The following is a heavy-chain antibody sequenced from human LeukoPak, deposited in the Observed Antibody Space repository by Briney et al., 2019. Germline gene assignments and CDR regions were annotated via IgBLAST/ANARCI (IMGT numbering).Heavy chain of an antibody. J-gene: IGHJ2*01. Sequence: GGSLSLSCAVSGFIVSTHYMSWVRQAPGKGLEWVSVIYSGGSTYYADSVKGRFTISRDNSKNTLYLQMDSLRPEDTAVYYCVKKNDHYNSESFYVWWYFDLWGRGALVTVSS. CDR3: VKKNDHYNSESFYVWWYFDL. CDR1: GFIVSTHY. CDR2: IYSGGST. V-gene: IGHV3-66*02. D-gene: IGHD2/OR15-2a*01.